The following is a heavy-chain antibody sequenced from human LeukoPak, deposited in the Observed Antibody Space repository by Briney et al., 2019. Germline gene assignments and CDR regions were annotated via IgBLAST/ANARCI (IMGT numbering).Heavy chain of an antibody. V-gene: IGHV3-48*01. J-gene: IGHJ4*02. CDR1: GFSFSTYS. CDR3: AKDLVEGSGSHPDYFDY. Sequence: GGSLRLSCAASGFSFSTYSLNWVRQAPGKGLEWLSYITSDSSSIFYADAVKGRFTISRDNARNSLFLQMNSLRAEDTAIYYCAKDLVEGSGSHPDYFDYWGQGTLVTVSS. CDR2: ITSDSSSI. D-gene: IGHD3-10*01.